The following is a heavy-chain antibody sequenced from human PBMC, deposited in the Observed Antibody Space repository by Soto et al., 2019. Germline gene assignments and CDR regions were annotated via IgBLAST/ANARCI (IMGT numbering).Heavy chain of an antibody. CDR1: GFTFGDYA. J-gene: IGHJ6*03. CDR2: ISWNSGKI. V-gene: IGHV3-9*01. Sequence: EVQLVESGGGLVQPGRSLRLSCAASGFTFGDYAMHWVRQAPGKGLEWVSGISWNSGKIDYADSVKGRFTISRDNAKNSLYLQMNSLRAEDTAFYYCAKDKYGVYEYYMDVWGKGTTVTVSS. D-gene: IGHD4-17*01. CDR3: AKDKYGVYEYYMDV.